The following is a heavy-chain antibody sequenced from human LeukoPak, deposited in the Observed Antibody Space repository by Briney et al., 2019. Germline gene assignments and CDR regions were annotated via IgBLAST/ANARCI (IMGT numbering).Heavy chain of an antibody. Sequence: HGASVKVSCKASGYTFTSYGISWVRQAPGQGLEWMGWISAYNGNSNYAQKLQGRVTMTTDTSTSTAYMELRSLRSDDTAVYYCARDGYSSSWQWLVQAYYYYMDVWGKGTTVTISS. V-gene: IGHV1-18*01. J-gene: IGHJ6*03. D-gene: IGHD6-13*01. CDR2: ISAYNGNS. CDR3: ARDGYSSSWQWLVQAYYYYMDV. CDR1: GYTFTSYG.